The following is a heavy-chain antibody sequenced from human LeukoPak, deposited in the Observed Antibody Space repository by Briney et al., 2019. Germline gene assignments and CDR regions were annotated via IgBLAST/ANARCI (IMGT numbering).Heavy chain of an antibody. CDR2: IIPILGIA. CDR1: GYTFTSYG. CDR3: ASERYSGSYYRFDY. J-gene: IGHJ4*02. V-gene: IGHV1-69*04. Sequence: GASVKVSCKASGYTFTSYGISWVRQAPGQGLEWMGRIIPILGIANYAQKFQGRVTITADKSTSTAYMELSSLRSEDTAVYYCASERYSGSYYRFDYWGQGTLVTVSS. D-gene: IGHD1-26*01.